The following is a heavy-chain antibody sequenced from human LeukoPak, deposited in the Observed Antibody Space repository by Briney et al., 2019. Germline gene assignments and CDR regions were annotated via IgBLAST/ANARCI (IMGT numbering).Heavy chain of an antibody. V-gene: IGHV3-21*01. CDR3: ARSAYGSGSFFDY. CDR2: ISSSSSYI. D-gene: IGHD3-10*01. CDR1: GFTFSSDS. J-gene: IGHJ4*02. Sequence: GGSLRLSCAASGFTFSSDSMNWVRQAPGKGLEWVSSISSSSSYIYYADSVKGRFTISRDNAKNSLYLQMNSLRAEDTAVYYCARSAYGSGSFFDYWGQGTLVTVSS.